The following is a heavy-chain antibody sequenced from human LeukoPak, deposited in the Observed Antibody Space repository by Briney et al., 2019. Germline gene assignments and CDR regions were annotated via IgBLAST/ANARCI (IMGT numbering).Heavy chain of an antibody. CDR3: AREGYYDSSGGPTDY. D-gene: IGHD3-22*01. CDR2: IYHSGST. V-gene: IGHV4-34*01. J-gene: IGHJ4*02. CDR1: GGSFSGYY. Sequence: SETLSLTCAVYGGSFSGYYWSWIRQPPGKGLEWIGEIYHSGSTNYNPSLKSRVTISVDKSKNQFSLKLSSVTAADTAVYYCAREGYYDSSGGPTDYWGQGTLVTVSS.